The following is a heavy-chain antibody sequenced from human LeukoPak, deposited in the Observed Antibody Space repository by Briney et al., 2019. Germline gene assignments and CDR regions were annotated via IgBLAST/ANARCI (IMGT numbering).Heavy chain of an antibody. CDR1: GFTFSSYS. CDR2: ISSSSSTI. CDR3: ARDFPVVVGFDI. V-gene: IGHV3-48*04. Sequence: GGSLRLSCAASGFTFSSYSMNWVRQAPGKVLELVSYISSSSSTIYYADSVKGRFTISRDNAKNSLYLQMNSLRAEDTAVYYCARDFPVVVGFDIWGQGTMVTVSS. J-gene: IGHJ3*02. D-gene: IGHD3-22*01.